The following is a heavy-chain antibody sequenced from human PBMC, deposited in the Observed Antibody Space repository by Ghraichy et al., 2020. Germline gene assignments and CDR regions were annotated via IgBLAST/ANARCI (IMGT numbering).Heavy chain of an antibody. V-gene: IGHV3-49*03. CDR3: TRDWRDGYNARCFDY. CDR2: IRSKAYGGTT. J-gene: IGHJ4*02. CDR1: GFTFGDYA. Sequence: GGSLRLSCTASGFTFGDYAMSWFRQAPGKGLEWVGFIRSKAYGGTTEYAASVKGRFTISRDDSKSIAYLQMNSLKTEDTAVYYCTRDWRDGYNARCFDYWGQGTLVTVSS. D-gene: IGHD5-24*01.